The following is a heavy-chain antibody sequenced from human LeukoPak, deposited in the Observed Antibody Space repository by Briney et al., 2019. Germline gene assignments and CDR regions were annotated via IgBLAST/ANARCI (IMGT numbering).Heavy chain of an antibody. V-gene: IGHV3-53*01. CDR1: GFTVSRDY. CDR3: ARSLGARGDY. J-gene: IGHJ4*02. D-gene: IGHD1-26*01. CDR2: IYTGGST. Sequence: GGSLRLSCAAFGFTVSRDYMSWVRQAPGRGLEWVSVIYTGGSTYYADSVTGRFTISRDNSKNTLYLQMNNLRAEDTAVYYCARSLGARGDYWGQGTLVTVSP.